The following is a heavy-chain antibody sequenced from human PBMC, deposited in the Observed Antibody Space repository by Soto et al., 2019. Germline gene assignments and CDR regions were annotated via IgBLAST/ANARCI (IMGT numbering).Heavy chain of an antibody. J-gene: IGHJ4*02. Sequence: SQRLSCAASGFIFSSYTMHWVRQAPGKGLEWVGVITYDGSNQYYADSVKGRFTISRDNSRNMLFLQMNSLRPDDTAVYYCARAPSGSYPEFDYWGQGTLVTVSS. D-gene: IGHD1-26*01. V-gene: IGHV3-30-3*01. CDR2: ITYDGSNQ. CDR1: GFIFSSYT. CDR3: ARAPSGSYPEFDY.